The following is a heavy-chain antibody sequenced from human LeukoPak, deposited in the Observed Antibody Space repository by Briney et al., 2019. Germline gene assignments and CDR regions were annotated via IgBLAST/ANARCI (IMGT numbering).Heavy chain of an antibody. CDR3: AKRGVVIRVILVGFHKEAYYFDS. J-gene: IGHJ4*02. D-gene: IGHD3-22*01. CDR2: ISDTGGRT. CDR1: GITLSNYG. V-gene: IGHV3-23*01. Sequence: GGSLRLSCAVSGITLSNYGMTWVRQAPGKGLEWVAGISDTGGRTNYADSVKGRFTISRDNPKTTLYLQMNSLRAEDTAVYFCAKRGVVIRVILVGFHKEAYYFDSWGQGALVTVSS.